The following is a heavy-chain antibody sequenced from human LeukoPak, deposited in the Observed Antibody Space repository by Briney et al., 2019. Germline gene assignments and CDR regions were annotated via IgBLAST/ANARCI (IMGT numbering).Heavy chain of an antibody. CDR3: ARDLSAARRREATGFDY. CDR2: IWYDGSDQ. V-gene: IGHV3-33*01. Sequence: GGSLRLSCAASGFTFSSFGMHWVRQAPGKGLEWGAVIWYDGSDQYYADSVKGRFTISGDNSKNTMYLQMNSLRAEDTAMYYCARDLSAARRREATGFDYWGQGTLVTVSS. CDR1: GFTFSSFG. D-gene: IGHD6-6*01. J-gene: IGHJ4*02.